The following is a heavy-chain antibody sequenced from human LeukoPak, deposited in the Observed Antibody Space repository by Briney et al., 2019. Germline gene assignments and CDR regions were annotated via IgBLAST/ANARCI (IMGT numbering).Heavy chain of an antibody. D-gene: IGHD3-22*01. CDR2: INPNSGDT. V-gene: IGHV1-2*02. CDR3: ARYYYDSSGSFHY. Sequence: ASVKVSCKASGNTFTGYYMHWVRQAPGQGLEWMGWINPNSGDTNYAQKFQGRVTMTRDTSISTAYMELSRLRSDDTAVYHCARYYYDSSGSFHYWGQGTLVTVSS. J-gene: IGHJ4*02. CDR1: GNTFTGYY.